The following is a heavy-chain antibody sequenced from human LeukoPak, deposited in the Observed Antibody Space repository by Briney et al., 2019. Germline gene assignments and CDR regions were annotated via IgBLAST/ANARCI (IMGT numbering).Heavy chain of an antibody. Sequence: GGSLRLSCAASGFTFDDYGMHWVRQAPGKGLEWVSGISWNSGSIDYAESVKGRFTISRDNAKNSLYLQMNSLKPEDSALYYCAKDRTLDYYYYGMDVWGQGTTVTVSS. J-gene: IGHJ6*02. D-gene: IGHD3/OR15-3a*01. CDR2: ISWNSGSI. CDR3: AKDRTLDYYYYGMDV. V-gene: IGHV3-9*01. CDR1: GFTFDDYG.